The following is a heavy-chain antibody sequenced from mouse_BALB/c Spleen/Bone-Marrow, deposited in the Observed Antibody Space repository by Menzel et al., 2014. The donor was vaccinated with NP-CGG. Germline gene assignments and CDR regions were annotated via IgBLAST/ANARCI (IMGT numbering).Heavy chain of an antibody. Sequence: QVQLKHSGAELAKPGASVKMSCKASGYTFTSYWMHWIKRRPGQGLEWIGYINPSTGYTEYNQTFKGKATLTAVKSSTTAYMQLSSLTSEDSAVYYCARDDYDAFAYWGQGTLVTVSA. V-gene: IGHV1-7*01. CDR1: GYTFTSYW. CDR3: ARDDYDAFAY. CDR2: INPSTGYT. J-gene: IGHJ3*01. D-gene: IGHD2-4*01.